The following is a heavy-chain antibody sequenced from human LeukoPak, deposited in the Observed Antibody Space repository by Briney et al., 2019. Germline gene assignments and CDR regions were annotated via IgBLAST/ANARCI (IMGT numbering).Heavy chain of an antibody. CDR3: ASDSGYDYYFDY. Sequence: PSETLSLTCTVSGGSISSSSYYWGWIRQPPGKGLDWIGSIYYSGSTYYNPSLKSRVTISVDTSKNQFSLKLSSVTAADTAVYYCASDSGYDYYFDYWGQGTLVTVSS. V-gene: IGHV4-39*01. J-gene: IGHJ4*02. CDR1: GGSISSSSYY. D-gene: IGHD5-12*01. CDR2: IYYSGST.